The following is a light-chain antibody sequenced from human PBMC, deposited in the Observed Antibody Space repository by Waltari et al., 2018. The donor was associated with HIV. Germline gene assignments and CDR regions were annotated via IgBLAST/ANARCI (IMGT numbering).Light chain of an antibody. V-gene: IGLV1-44*01. CDR3: AAWDDSLNGWV. Sequence: QSVLTQPPSASGTPGQRVTISCSGSSYNIGSNTVSCFQQLPGTAPKLLIYSNNQRPSGVPDRFSGSKSGTSASLAITGLQSEDEADYYCAAWDDSLNGWVFGGGTKLTVL. CDR1: SYNIGSNT. J-gene: IGLJ3*02. CDR2: SNN.